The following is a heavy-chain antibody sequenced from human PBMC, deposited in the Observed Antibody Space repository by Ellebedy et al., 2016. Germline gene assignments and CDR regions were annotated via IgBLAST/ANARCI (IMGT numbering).Heavy chain of an antibody. CDR3: ARRLVVPAAKTPFDY. CDR2: IYYSGST. J-gene: IGHJ4*02. CDR1: GGSISSSSYY. D-gene: IGHD2-2*01. V-gene: IGHV4-39*01. Sequence: GSLRLSXTVSGGSISSSSYYWGWIRQPPGKGLEWIGSIYYSGSTYYNPSLKSRVTISVDTSKNQFSLKLSSVTAADTAVYYCARRLVVPAAKTPFDYWGQGTLVTVSS.